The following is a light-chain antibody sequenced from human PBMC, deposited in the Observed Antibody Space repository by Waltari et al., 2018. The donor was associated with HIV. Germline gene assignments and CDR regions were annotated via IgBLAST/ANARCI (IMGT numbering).Light chain of an antibody. V-gene: IGKV1-5*03. CDR3: QQYNSYSQT. Sequence: DIQMTQSPSTLSASVGDRVTITCRASQSISSWLDWYQQKPGKAPKVLIYRASSLESGVPSRFSGSGSGTEFTLTISSLQPDDFATYYCQQYNSYSQTFGQGTKVEIK. J-gene: IGKJ1*01. CDR2: RAS. CDR1: QSISSW.